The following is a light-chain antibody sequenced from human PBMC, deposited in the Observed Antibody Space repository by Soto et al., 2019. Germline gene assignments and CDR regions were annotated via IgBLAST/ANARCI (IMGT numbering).Light chain of an antibody. CDR2: SAS. Sequence: EVVLTQSPGTLSLSPGERVTLSCRASQSVASSYLAWYQQKPGRAPRLLFYSASSRATGIPDRFSGSGSGTYFTLTSSRLESEDFAVYYCHHFGSLPETFGQGTNVE. CDR1: QSVASSY. J-gene: IGKJ1*01. CDR3: HHFGSLPET. V-gene: IGKV3-20*01.